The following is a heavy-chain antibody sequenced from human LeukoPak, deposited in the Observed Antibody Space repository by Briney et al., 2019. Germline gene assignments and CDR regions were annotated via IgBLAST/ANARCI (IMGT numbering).Heavy chain of an antibody. D-gene: IGHD3-10*01. CDR3: ARAEGITMVRGVIIPPDY. Sequence: GGSLRLSCAASGFTFSSYAMHWARQAPGKGLEWVAVISYDGSNKYYADSVKGRFTISRDNSKNTLYLQMNSLRAEDTAVYYCARAEGITMVRGVIIPPDYWGQGTLVTVSS. V-gene: IGHV3-30-3*01. CDR1: GFTFSSYA. J-gene: IGHJ4*02. CDR2: ISYDGSNK.